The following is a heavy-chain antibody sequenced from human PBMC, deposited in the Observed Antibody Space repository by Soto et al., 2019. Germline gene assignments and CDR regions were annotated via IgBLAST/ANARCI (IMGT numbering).Heavy chain of an antibody. Sequence: SETLSLTCTVSGGSISSYYWSWSRQPPGKGLEWIGYIYYSGSTNYNPSLKSRVTISVDTSKNQFSLKLSSVTAADTAVYYCAGSRDGPYYFDYWGQGTLVTVS. J-gene: IGHJ4*02. D-gene: IGHD2-2*01. CDR2: IYYSGST. CDR1: GGSISSYY. V-gene: IGHV4-59*01. CDR3: AGSRDGPYYFDY.